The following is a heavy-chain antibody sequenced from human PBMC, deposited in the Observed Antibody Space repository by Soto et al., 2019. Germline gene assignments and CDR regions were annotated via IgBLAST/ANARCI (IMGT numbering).Heavy chain of an antibody. CDR2: IIPILGTA. V-gene: IGHV1-69*13. D-gene: IGHD3-3*01. CDR1: GYTFTSFY. Sequence: SSGKVSCKASGYTFTSFYMHWLRQAPGQGLEWMGGIIPILGTANYAQKFQGRVTMTADESTSTAYMELSSLRSEDTAVYYCARDWDFWSGTYYYGMDVWGQGTTVTVSS. J-gene: IGHJ6*02. CDR3: ARDWDFWSGTYYYGMDV.